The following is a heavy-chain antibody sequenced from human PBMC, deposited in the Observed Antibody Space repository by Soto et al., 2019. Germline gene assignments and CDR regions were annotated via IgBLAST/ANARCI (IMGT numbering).Heavy chain of an antibody. CDR1: GGSISSYY. CDR3: AREQDPPADAYNFGY. D-gene: IGHD1-1*01. Sequence: SETLSLTCTVSGGSISSYYWSWIRQPPGKGLEWIGYIYYSGSTNYNPSLKSRVTISVDTSKNQFSLKLSSVTAADTAVYYCAREQDPPADAYNFGYWGLGTPVTVSS. J-gene: IGHJ4*02. V-gene: IGHV4-59*01. CDR2: IYYSGST.